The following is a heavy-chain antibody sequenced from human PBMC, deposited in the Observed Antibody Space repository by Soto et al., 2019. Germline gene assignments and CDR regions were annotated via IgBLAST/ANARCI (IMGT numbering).Heavy chain of an antibody. J-gene: IGHJ5*02. Sequence: GASVKVSCKAPRDTFTSYYINWVRQAPGQGLEWMGAINPHGGSTAYAQKFKGRVTLTRDTSASTVYVEVSSLTSEDTAMYYCARSSAGNFGIIIEGTNWFAPWGQGTLVTVSS. V-gene: IGHV1-46*01. CDR2: INPHGGST. CDR1: RDTFTSYY. D-gene: IGHD1-26*01. CDR3: ARSSAGNFGIIIEGTNWFAP.